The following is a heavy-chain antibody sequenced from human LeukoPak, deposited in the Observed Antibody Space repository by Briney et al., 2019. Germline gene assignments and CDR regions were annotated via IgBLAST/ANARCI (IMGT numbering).Heavy chain of an antibody. CDR1: GGSISSSSYY. V-gene: IGHV4-39*07. J-gene: IGHJ4*02. CDR2: INHSGST. D-gene: IGHD2-2*01. CDR3: ARTHCSSTSCYGSRAYYFDY. Sequence: SETLSLTCTVSGGSISSSSYYWGWIRQPPGKGLEWIGEINHSGSTNYNPSLKSRVTISVDTSKNQFSLKLSSVTAADTAVYYCARTHCSSTSCYGSRAYYFDYWGQGTLVTVSS.